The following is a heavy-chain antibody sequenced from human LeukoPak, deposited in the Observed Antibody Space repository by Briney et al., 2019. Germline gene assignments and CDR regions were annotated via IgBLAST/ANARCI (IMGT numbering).Heavy chain of an antibody. V-gene: IGHV3-23*01. CDR3: ARDRDYDDAFDI. CDR2: ISGSGGST. J-gene: IGHJ3*02. D-gene: IGHD3-16*01. Sequence: PGGSLRLSCAASGFTFSSYAMSWVRQAPGKGLEWVSAISGSGGSTYYADSVKDRFTISRDNSKNTLYLQMNSLRGEDTAVYYCARDRDYDDAFDIWGQGTMVTVSS. CDR1: GFTFSSYA.